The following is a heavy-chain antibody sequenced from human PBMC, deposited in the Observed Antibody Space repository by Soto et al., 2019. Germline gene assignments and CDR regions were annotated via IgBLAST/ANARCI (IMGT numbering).Heavy chain of an antibody. Sequence: EVQLVESGGGLVQPGGSLRLSCAASGFTFSSYSMNWVRQAPGKGLEWVSYISSSSSTIYYADSVKGRFTISRDNAKNSLYLQMNSLRDEDMAVYYCARALVYCSGGSCYSAGFDYWGQGTLVTVSS. CDR3: ARALVYCSGGSCYSAGFDY. J-gene: IGHJ4*02. D-gene: IGHD2-15*01. V-gene: IGHV3-48*02. CDR2: ISSSSSTI. CDR1: GFTFSSYS.